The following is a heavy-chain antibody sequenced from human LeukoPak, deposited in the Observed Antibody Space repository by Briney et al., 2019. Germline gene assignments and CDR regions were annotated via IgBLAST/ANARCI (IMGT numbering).Heavy chain of an antibody. CDR1: GFTFSSYA. CDR2: ISGSGDST. J-gene: IGHJ3*02. Sequence: RGSLRLSCAASGFTFSSYAMRWVRQAPGKGLEWVSGISGSGDSTYYADSVKGRFTISRDNSKNTLYLQMNSLRAEDTAVYYCAKDLWFEEGSFDAFDIWGQGTMVTVSS. V-gene: IGHV3-23*01. D-gene: IGHD3-10*01. CDR3: AKDLWFEEGSFDAFDI.